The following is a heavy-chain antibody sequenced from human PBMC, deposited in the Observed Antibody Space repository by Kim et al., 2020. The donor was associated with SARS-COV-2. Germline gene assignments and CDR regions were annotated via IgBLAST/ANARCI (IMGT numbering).Heavy chain of an antibody. CDR2: IYPGDSDT. CDR1: GYSFTSYW. CDR3: ASHHDYGDSPYYGMDV. Sequence: GESLKISCKGSGYSFTSYWIGWVRQMPGKGLEWMGIIYPGDSDTRYSPSFQGQVTISADKSISTAYLQWSSLKASDTAMYYCASHHDYGDSPYYGMDVWGQGTTVTVSS. V-gene: IGHV5-51*01. D-gene: IGHD4-17*01. J-gene: IGHJ6*02.